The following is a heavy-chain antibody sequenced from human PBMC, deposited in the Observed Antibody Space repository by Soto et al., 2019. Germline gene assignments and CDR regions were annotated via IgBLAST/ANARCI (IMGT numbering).Heavy chain of an antibody. Sequence: QVQLVESGGGVVQPGRSLRLSCAASGFTFSSYGMHWVRQAPGKGLEWVAVISYDGSNKYYADSVKGRFTISRDNSKNTLYLQINSLRAEDTGVYYCAIGAYSGSYLAYWGQGTLVTVSS. D-gene: IGHD1-26*01. J-gene: IGHJ4*02. V-gene: IGHV3-30*03. CDR1: GFTFSSYG. CDR2: ISYDGSNK. CDR3: AIGAYSGSYLAY.